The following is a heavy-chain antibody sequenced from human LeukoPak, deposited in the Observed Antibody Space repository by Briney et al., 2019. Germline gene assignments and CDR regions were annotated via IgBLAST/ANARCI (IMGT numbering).Heavy chain of an antibody. CDR3: ARRRGERDSYGYYYFDY. CDR2: ISYDGSNK. Sequence: GGSLRLSCAASGFTFSSYAMHWVRQAPGKGLEWVAVISYDGSNKYYADSVKGRFTISRDNSKNTLYLQMNSLRAEDTAVYYCARRRGERDSYGYYYFDYWGQGTQVTVTS. D-gene: IGHD5-18*01. CDR1: GFTFSSYA. V-gene: IGHV3-30-3*01. J-gene: IGHJ4*02.